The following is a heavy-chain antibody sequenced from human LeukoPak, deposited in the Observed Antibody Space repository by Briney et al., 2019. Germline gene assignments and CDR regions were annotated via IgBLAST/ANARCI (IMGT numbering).Heavy chain of an antibody. Sequence: GRSLRLSCAASGFTFSSYAMHWVRQAPGKGLEWVAVISYDGSNKYYADSVKGRFTISRDNSKNTLYLQMNSLRAEDTAVYYCARGGSMSRYFDYWGQGTLVTVSS. D-gene: IGHD2/OR15-2a*01. V-gene: IGHV3-30-3*01. CDR2: ISYDGSNK. CDR3: ARGGSMSRYFDY. CDR1: GFTFSSYA. J-gene: IGHJ4*02.